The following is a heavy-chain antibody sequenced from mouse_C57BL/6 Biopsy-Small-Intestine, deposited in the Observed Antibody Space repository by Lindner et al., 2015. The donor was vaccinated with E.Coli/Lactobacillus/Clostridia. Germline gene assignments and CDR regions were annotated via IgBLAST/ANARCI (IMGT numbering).Heavy chain of an antibody. CDR3: ARAAGYFDY. Sequence: VQLQESARELVKPGASVKISCKTSGYSFTGYYMNWVKQSPEKRLEWIGEINPRTGGTAYNQKFKAKATLTVDKSSSTAYMQLKSLTSEDSAFYYCARAAGYFDYWGQGTTLTVSS. V-gene: IGHV1-42*01. CDR1: GYSFTGYY. CDR2: INPRTGGT. J-gene: IGHJ2*01. D-gene: IGHD6-1*01.